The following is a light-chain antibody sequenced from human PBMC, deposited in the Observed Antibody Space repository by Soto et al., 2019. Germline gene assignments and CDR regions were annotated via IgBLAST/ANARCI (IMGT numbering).Light chain of an antibody. J-gene: IGLJ1*01. Sequence: QAVVTQPPSASGTPGQRVTISCSGTNSNIGSNFVYWYQHLPGTTPKLLVFSYNQRPSGVPDRFPGSKSGSSASLAISGLRSEDEADYYCCSYAGSGTNVFGTGTKLTVL. CDR2: SYN. CDR3: CSYAGSGTNV. CDR1: NSNIGSNF. V-gene: IGLV1-47*02.